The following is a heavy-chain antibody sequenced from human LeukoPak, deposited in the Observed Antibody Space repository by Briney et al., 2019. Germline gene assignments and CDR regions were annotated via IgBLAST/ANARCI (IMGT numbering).Heavy chain of an antibody. CDR3: ARVGYDSSGYFVDY. D-gene: IGHD3-22*01. CDR2: IYYSGST. J-gene: IGHJ4*02. CDR1: GGSISSYY. Sequence: SETLSLTCTVSGGSISSYYWSWIRQPPGKGLEWIGYIYYSGSTNYNPSLKSRVTISVDTSKNQFSLKRSSVTAADTAVYYCARVGYDSSGYFVDYWGQGTLVTVSS. V-gene: IGHV4-59*01.